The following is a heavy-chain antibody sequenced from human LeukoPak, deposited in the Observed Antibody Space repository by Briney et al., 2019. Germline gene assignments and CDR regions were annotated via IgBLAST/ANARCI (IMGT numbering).Heavy chain of an antibody. Sequence: ASVKVSCKASGYTFSTYDISWVRQAPGQGLEWMGWISAYNGNTNYAQKLQGRVTMTTDTSTSTAYMELRSLRSDDTAVYYCARDPGTTVTRGYWGQGTLVTVSS. CDR3: ARDPGTTVTRGY. D-gene: IGHD4-17*01. CDR1: GYTFSTYD. J-gene: IGHJ4*02. CDR2: ISAYNGNT. V-gene: IGHV1-18*01.